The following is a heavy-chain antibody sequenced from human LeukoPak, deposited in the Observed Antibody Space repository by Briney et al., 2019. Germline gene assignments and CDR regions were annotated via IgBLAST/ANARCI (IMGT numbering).Heavy chain of an antibody. D-gene: IGHD3/OR15-3a*01. CDR3: AARGFWAGSGTPGAFDI. V-gene: IGHV1-58*01. CDR1: GFTFTSSA. J-gene: IGHJ3*02. CDR2: IVVGSGNT. Sequence: SVKVSCKASGFTFTSSAVQWVRQARGQRLEWIGWIVVGSGNTIYAQKFQERVTITRDMSTSTAYMELSSLRSEDTAVYYCAARGFWAGSGTPGAFDIWGQGTMVTVSS.